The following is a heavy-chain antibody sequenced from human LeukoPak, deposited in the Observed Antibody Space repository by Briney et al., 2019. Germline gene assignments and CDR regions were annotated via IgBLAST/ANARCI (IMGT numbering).Heavy chain of an antibody. CDR3: ANTYGDYQNAFDI. CDR2: INPSGGST. CDR1: GYTFTGYY. J-gene: IGHJ3*02. V-gene: IGHV1-46*01. D-gene: IGHD4-17*01. Sequence: ASVKVSCKASGYTFTGYYMHWVRQAPGQGLEWMGIINPSGGSTSYAQKFQGRVTMTRGTSTSTVYMELSSLRSEDTAVYYCANTYGDYQNAFDIWGQGTMVTVSS.